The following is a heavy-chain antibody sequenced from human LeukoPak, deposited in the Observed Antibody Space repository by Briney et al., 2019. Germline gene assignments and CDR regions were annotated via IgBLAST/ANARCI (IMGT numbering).Heavy chain of an antibody. J-gene: IGHJ4*02. V-gene: IGHV4-59*08. D-gene: IGHD5-24*01. CDR1: GGSISSYY. CDR3: ARVEMASFDY. Sequence: PSGTLSLTCTVSGGSISSYYWSWIRQPPGKGLEWIGYIYYSGSTNYNPSLESRVTISVDTSKNQFSLKLSSVTAADTAVYYCARVEMASFDYWGQGTLVTVSS. CDR2: IYYSGST.